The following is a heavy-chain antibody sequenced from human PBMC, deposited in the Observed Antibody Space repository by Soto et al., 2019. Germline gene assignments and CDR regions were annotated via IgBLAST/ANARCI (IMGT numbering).Heavy chain of an antibody. Sequence: GGSLRLSCSASGVTFGGYAMHWVRQAPGKGLEYVSTISRDGGRTYYADSMKGRFIISRDNSKNILYLQMSSLRTEDKAVYYCVKGIAVAGQTQRDFDEWGLGILVTVS. CDR3: VKGIAVAGQTQRDFDE. CDR2: ISRDGGRT. J-gene: IGHJ4*02. V-gene: IGHV3-64D*06. D-gene: IGHD6-19*01. CDR1: GVTFGGYA.